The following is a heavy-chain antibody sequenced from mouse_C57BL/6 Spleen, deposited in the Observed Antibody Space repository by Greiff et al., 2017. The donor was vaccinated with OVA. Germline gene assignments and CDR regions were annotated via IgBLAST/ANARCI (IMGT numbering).Heavy chain of an antibody. D-gene: IGHD2-1*01. CDR2: FYPGSGSI. Sequence: VQRVESGAELVKPGASVKLSCKASGYTFTEYTIHWVKQRSGQGLEWIGWFYPGSGSIKYNEKFKDKATLTADKSSSTVYMELSRLTSEDSAVYFCARHEDSGNYVDYAMDYWGQGTSVTVSS. J-gene: IGHJ4*01. CDR1: GYTFTEYT. V-gene: IGHV1-62-2*01. CDR3: ARHEDSGNYVDYAMDY.